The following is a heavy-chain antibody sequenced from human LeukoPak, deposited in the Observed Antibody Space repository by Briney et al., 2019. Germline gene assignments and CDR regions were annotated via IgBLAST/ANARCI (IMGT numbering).Heavy chain of an antibody. V-gene: IGHV1-69*13. D-gene: IGHD2-2*01. CDR1: GGTFSSYA. J-gene: IGHJ5*02. CDR2: IIPIFGTA. Sequence: ASVKVSCKASGGTFSSYAISWVRQAPGQGLEWMGGIIPIFGTANYAQKFQGRVTITADESTSTAYMELRSLRSDDTAVYYCARLVVVPAVGWFDPWGQGTLVTVSS. CDR3: ARLVVVPAVGWFDP.